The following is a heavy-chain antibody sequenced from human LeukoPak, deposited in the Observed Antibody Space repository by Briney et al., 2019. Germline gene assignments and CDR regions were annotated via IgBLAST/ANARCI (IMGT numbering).Heavy chain of an antibody. CDR1: GLIVSGNF. D-gene: IGHD5-24*01. J-gene: IGHJ6*02. CDR3: ASRDKGYYYGMDV. CDR2: IQGGGNT. V-gene: IGHV3-66*01. Sequence: GGSLRLSCAASGLIVSGNFMSWVRLAPGKGLEWVSIIQGGGNTYYTDSVKGRFTISRDNSKNTLYLQMNSLRPEDTAVYYCASRDKGYYYGMDVWGQGTTVTVSS.